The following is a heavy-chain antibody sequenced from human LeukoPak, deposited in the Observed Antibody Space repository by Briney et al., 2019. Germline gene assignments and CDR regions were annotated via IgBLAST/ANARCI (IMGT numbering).Heavy chain of an antibody. CDR1: GFTFRSCE. D-gene: IGHD2-2*01. Sequence: PGGSLRLSCAASGFTFRSCELSWVRQAPGKGLEWVSAINGGGDATEYTDSVKGRFTISRDNSKNTLYLQMNSLRPEDTAVYYCARCTASCYANAFDVWGQGTLLTVSS. CDR3: ARCTASCYANAFDV. CDR2: INGGGDAT. J-gene: IGHJ3*01. V-gene: IGHV3-23*01.